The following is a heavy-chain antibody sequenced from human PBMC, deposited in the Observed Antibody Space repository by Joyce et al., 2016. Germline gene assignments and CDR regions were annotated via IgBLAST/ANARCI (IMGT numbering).Heavy chain of an antibody. Sequence: QLQLQESGPGLVKPSETLSLTCTVSGDSISSSNYQWGWIRQPPGKGLEWIGSIYYTGSTFYNPSLKSRVTISVDTSQNQFSLTLHAVTAADTAVYYCARHLRNWFDPWGQGTLVTVSS. J-gene: IGHJ5*02. V-gene: IGHV4-39*01. CDR1: GDSISSSNYQ. CDR3: ARHLRNWFDP. CDR2: IYYTGST. D-gene: IGHD2/OR15-2a*01.